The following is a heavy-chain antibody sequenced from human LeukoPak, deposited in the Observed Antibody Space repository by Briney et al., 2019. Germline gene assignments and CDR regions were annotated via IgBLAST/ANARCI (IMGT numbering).Heavy chain of an antibody. CDR2: IKQDRSEK. D-gene: IGHD2-2*01. J-gene: IGHJ4*02. V-gene: IGHV3-7*01. Sequence: GSLRLSCAASGFTFSSYWMSWVRQAPGKGLEWVANIKQDRSEKYYVDSVKGRFTISRDNAKNSLYLQMNSLRAEDTAEYYCASKARCSSTSCYFFDYWGQGTLVTVSS. CDR3: ASKARCSSTSCYFFDY. CDR1: GFTFSSYW.